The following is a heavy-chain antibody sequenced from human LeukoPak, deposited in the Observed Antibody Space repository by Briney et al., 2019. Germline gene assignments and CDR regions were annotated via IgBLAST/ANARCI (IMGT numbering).Heavy chain of an antibody. D-gene: IGHD3-22*01. CDR1: GGSFSGYY. J-gene: IGHJ4*02. CDR2: INHSGST. V-gene: IGHV4-34*01. CDR3: AKASDYYDSSGCYDY. Sequence: SETLSLTCAVYGGSFSGYYWSWIRQPPGKGLEWIGEINHSGSTNYNPSLKSRVTISVDTSKNQFSLKLSSVTAADTAVYYCAKASDYYDSSGCYDYWGQGILVTVSS.